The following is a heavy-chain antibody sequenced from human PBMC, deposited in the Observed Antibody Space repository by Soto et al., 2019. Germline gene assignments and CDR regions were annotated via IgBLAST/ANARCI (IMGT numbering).Heavy chain of an antibody. D-gene: IGHD2-2*01. CDR3: ARGPQTSDF. CDR1: GYIFTTYS. Sequence: QVRLVQSGAEVKKPGASVKVSCKTSGYIFTTYSVAWVRQAPGQGLEWMGWINTYNGQTHYAQKFQGRLSVTAEPSTTTVYMELRSLTSDDTAVYYCARGPQTSDFWGQGTLVTVSS. CDR2: INTYNGQT. V-gene: IGHV1-18*04. J-gene: IGHJ4*02.